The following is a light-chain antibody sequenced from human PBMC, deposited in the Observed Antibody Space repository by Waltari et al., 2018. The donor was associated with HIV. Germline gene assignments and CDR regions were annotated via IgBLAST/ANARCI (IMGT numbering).Light chain of an antibody. Sequence: QSALTQPASVSGSPGQSITISCTGTSSDVGGYNYVSWYQQHPGKAPKLMIYEVSNRPSGVSNRFSCSKSGNTASLTSSGLQAEDEADYYCSSYTTSSTLGGVFGTGTKVTVL. CDR1: SSDVGGYNY. CDR2: EVS. J-gene: IGLJ1*01. CDR3: SSYTTSSTLGGV. V-gene: IGLV2-14*01.